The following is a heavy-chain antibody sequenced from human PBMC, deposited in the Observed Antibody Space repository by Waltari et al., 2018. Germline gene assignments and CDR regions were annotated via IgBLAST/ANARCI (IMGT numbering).Heavy chain of an antibody. D-gene: IGHD4-17*01. J-gene: IGHJ1*01. V-gene: IGHV4-39*01. Sequence: QLQLQESGPGLVKPSETLSLTGTVSGGSISTNYHWGGIRQPPGKGLEWMGNMQYRGSTFYNPSLKSRVTISLDTSKNQFSLRLSSVGAADTAVYFCGRIAFGDDGGYFQHWGQGTLVTVSS. CDR2: MQYRGST. CDR1: GGSISTNYH. CDR3: GRIAFGDDGGYFQH.